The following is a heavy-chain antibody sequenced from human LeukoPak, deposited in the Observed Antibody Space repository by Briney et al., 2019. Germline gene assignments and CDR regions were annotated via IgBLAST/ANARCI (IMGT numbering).Heavy chain of an antibody. Sequence: ASVKVSCKASGYTFTCYYMHWVRQAPGQGLEWMGWINPNSGGNNYAQKFQGRVTMTRDTSISTAYMELSRLRSDDTAVYYCARDRRVGGYSYGYGSWGQGTLVTVSS. V-gene: IGHV1-2*02. CDR2: INPNSGGN. CDR3: ARDRRVGGYSYGYGS. D-gene: IGHD5-18*01. CDR1: GYTFTCYY. J-gene: IGHJ4*02.